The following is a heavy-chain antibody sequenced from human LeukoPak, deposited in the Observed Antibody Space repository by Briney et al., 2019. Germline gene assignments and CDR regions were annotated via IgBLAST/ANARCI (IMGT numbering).Heavy chain of an antibody. V-gene: IGHV3-48*03. D-gene: IGHD2-15*01. CDR2: ISSSGTTV. Sequence: SYISSSGTTVYYAASVKGRFTISRDNAKNSLYLQINSLRAEDTAVYYCARPACSAGSCYGNFQHWGQGTVVTVS. CDR3: ARPACSAGSCYGNFQH. J-gene: IGHJ1*01.